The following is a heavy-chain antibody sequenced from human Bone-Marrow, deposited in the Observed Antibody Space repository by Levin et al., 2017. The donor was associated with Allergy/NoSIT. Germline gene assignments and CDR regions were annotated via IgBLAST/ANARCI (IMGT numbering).Heavy chain of an antibody. CDR3: TTDRLVNSYGYYYYYGMDV. D-gene: IGHD5-18*01. J-gene: IGHJ6*02. CDR2: IKSKTDGGTT. V-gene: IGHV3-15*01. Sequence: GESLKISCAASGFTFSNAWMSWVRQAPGKGLEWVGRIKSKTDGGTTDYAAPVKGRFTISRDDSKNTLYLQMNSLKTEDTAVYYCTTDRLVNSYGYYYYYGMDVWGQGTTVTVSS. CDR1: GFTFSNAW.